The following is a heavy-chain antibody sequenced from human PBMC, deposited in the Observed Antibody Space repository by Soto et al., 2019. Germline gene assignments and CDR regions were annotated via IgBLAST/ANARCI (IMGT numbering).Heavy chain of an antibody. V-gene: IGHV1-69*13. D-gene: IGHD3-10*01. J-gene: IGHJ6*02. CDR3: ATRMVLGVIVTAPRIYGMDV. Sequence: ASVKVSCKASGGTFSSYAISWVRQAPGQGLEWMGGIIPIFGTANYAQKFQGRVTITADESTSTAYMELSSLRSEDTAVYYCATRMVLGVIVTAPRIYGMDVWGQGTTVTVSS. CDR1: GGTFSSYA. CDR2: IIPIFGTA.